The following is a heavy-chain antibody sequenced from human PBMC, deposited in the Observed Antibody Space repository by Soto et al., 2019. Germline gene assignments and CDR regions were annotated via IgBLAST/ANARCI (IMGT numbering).Heavy chain of an antibody. J-gene: IGHJ6*02. D-gene: IGHD6-13*01. V-gene: IGHV1-69*13. CDR2: IIPIFGTA. CDR3: ARRSSSWQRYYYYYYGMDV. CDR1: GGTFSSYA. Sequence: SVKVSCKASGGTFSSYAISWVRQAPGQGLEWMGGIIPIFGTANYAQKFQGRVTITADESTSTTYMELSSLRSEDTAVYYCARRSSSWQRYYYYYYGMDVWGQGTTVTVSS.